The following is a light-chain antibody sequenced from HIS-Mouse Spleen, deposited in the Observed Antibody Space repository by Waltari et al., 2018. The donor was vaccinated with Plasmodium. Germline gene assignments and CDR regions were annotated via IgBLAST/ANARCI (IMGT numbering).Light chain of an antibody. CDR2: EGS. J-gene: IGLJ2*01. CDR3: CSYAGSSTVV. V-gene: IGLV2-23*01. CDR1: SSDVGSYTL. Sequence: QSALTQPASVSGSPGQSITISCTGTSSDVGSYTLVPWYQQHPGKAPKLMIYEGSKRPSGVSNRLPGSTSGNTASLTISGLQAKDVAYYYCCSYAGSSTVVFGGGTKLTVL.